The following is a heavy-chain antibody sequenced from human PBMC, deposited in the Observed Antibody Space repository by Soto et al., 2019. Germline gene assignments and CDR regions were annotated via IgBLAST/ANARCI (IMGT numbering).Heavy chain of an antibody. D-gene: IGHD1-1*01. Sequence: PGGSLRLSCEASGFTFSSYPMGWVRQAPGKGLEWVASIFDSDAVIYSVDSVKGRFTISRDNSKYTLYLQMSRLRVEDTAVYHWAKYGTRTTPHYLDAWGQGTLVTVSS. CDR3: AKYGTRTTPHYLDA. CDR1: GFTFSSYP. CDR2: IFDSDAVI. V-gene: IGHV3-23*01. J-gene: IGHJ4*01.